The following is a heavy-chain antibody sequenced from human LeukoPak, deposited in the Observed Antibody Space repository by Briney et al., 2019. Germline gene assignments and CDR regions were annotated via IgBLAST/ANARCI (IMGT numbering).Heavy chain of an antibody. Sequence: GASVKVSCKASGYTFTSYYMHWVRQAPGQGLEWMGIINPSGGSTSYAQKFQGRVTMTRDMSTSTVYMELSSLRSEDTAEYYCARDNFPRGSYYNWFDPWGQGTLVTVSS. D-gene: IGHD1-26*01. V-gene: IGHV1-46*01. J-gene: IGHJ5*02. CDR2: INPSGGST. CDR1: GYTFTSYY. CDR3: ARDNFPRGSYYNWFDP.